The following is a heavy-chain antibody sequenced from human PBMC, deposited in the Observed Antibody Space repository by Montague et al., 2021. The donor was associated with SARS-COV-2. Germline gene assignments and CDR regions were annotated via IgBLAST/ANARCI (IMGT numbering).Heavy chain of an antibody. D-gene: IGHD6-13*01. CDR1: GGSISSSSYY. CDR3: ARVGRQQLVRLSGMDV. CDR2: IYYSGST. Sequence: SETLSLTCTLSGGSISSSSYYWGWIRQPPGKGLEWIGSIYYSGSTYYXPSLKSRATISVDTSKNQFSLKLSSVTAADTAVYYCARVGRQQLVRLSGMDVWGQGTTVTVSS. V-gene: IGHV4-39*07. J-gene: IGHJ6*02.